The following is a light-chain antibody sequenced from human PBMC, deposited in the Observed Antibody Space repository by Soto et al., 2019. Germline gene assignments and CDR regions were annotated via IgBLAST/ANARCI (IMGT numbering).Light chain of an antibody. CDR2: YDD. J-gene: IGLJ3*02. Sequence: QSVLTQPPSVSAGPGQRVTISCSGSTSNIGKNTVNWYQQLPGEAPKLFIYYDDLLASGVSDRFSGSKSGTSASLAISGLQSEDEADYYCGAWDDTLNGWVFGGGIKLTVL. CDR3: GAWDDTLNGWV. V-gene: IGLV1-36*01. CDR1: TSNIGKNT.